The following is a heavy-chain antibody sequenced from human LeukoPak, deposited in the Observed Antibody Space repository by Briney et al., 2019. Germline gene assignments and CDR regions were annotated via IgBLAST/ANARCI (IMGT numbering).Heavy chain of an antibody. V-gene: IGHV4-39*07. Sequence: SETLSLTCTVSGGSISTSSYYWGWVRQPPGKGLEWIGNIFYSGSTYYSPSLKSRVTISLDTSRNQFSLKLNSVTAADTAVYYCVRDAYYYDSSGSRLFDYWGQGTLVTVSS. J-gene: IGHJ4*02. D-gene: IGHD3-22*01. CDR3: VRDAYYYDSSGSRLFDY. CDR1: GGSISTSSYY. CDR2: IFYSGST.